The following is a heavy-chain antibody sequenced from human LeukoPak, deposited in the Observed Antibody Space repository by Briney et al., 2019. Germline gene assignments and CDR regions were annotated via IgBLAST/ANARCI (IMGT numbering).Heavy chain of an antibody. CDR1: GGSFSGYY. V-gene: IGHV4-34*01. D-gene: IGHD2-21*01. CDR2: INHSGST. CDR3: ARHIGWSFAPFDY. Sequence: PSETLSLTCAVYGGSFSGYYWSWIRQPPGKGLEWIGEINHSGSTNYNPSLKSRVTISVDTSKNQFSLKLSSVTAADTAVYYCARHIGWSFAPFDYWGQGTLVTVSS. J-gene: IGHJ4*02.